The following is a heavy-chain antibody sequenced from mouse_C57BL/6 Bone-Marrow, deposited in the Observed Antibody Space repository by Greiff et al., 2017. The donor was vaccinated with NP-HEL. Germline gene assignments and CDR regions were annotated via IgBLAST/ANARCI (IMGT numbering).Heavy chain of an antibody. CDR3: AREFKLGRDWYFDV. CDR1: GYAFTNYL. CDR2: INPGSGGT. D-gene: IGHD4-1*01. V-gene: IGHV1-54*01. J-gene: IGHJ1*03. Sequence: QVQLQQSGAELVRPGTSVKVSCKASGYAFTNYLIEWVKQRPGQGLEWIGVINPGSGGTNYNEKFKGKATLTADKSSSTAYMQLSSLTSEDSAVYCCAREFKLGRDWYFDVWGTGTTVTVSS.